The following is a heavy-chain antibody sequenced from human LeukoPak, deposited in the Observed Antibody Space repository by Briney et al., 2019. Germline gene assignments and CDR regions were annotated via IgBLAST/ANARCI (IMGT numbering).Heavy chain of an antibody. V-gene: IGHV1-69*05. Sequence: SVKVSCKASGGTFSIYSISWVRQAPGQGLEWMGGIIPIFCTANYALKFQGRVTITTDESTSTAYMELSSLRSEDTVVYYCARDLSGDYFDSWSQGTLVTVSS. CDR3: ARDLSGDYFDS. D-gene: IGHD4-17*01. J-gene: IGHJ4*02. CDR2: IIPIFCTA. CDR1: GGTFSIYS.